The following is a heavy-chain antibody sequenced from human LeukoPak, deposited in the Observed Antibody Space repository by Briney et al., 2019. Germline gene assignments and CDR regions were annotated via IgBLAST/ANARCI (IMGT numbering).Heavy chain of an antibody. V-gene: IGHV1-46*01. CDR2: INPSGGST. D-gene: IGHD3-10*01. Sequence: GASVKVSCKASGYTFTSYYMHRVRQAPGQGLEWMGIINPSGGSTSYAQKFQGRVTMTRDMSTSTVYMELSSLRSEDTAVYYCARGVGSWYFDLWGRGTLVTVSS. CDR1: GYTFTSYY. CDR3: ARGVGSWYFDL. J-gene: IGHJ2*01.